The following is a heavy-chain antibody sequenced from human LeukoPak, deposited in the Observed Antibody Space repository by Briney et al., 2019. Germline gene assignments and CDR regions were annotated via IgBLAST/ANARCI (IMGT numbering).Heavy chain of an antibody. J-gene: IGHJ4*02. Sequence: SETLSLTCTVSGGSISSYYWSWIRQPPGKGLEWIGYIYYSGSTNYNPSLKSRVIISVGTSKNQSSLKLSSVSAADTAVYYCARGRDYGDYEFDYWGRGTLVTVSS. CDR2: IYYSGST. CDR3: ARGRDYGDYEFDY. D-gene: IGHD4-17*01. CDR1: GGSISSYY. V-gene: IGHV4-59*01.